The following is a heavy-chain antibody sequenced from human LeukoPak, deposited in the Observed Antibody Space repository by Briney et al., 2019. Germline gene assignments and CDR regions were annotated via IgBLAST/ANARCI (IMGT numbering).Heavy chain of an antibody. CDR1: GGSISSGSYY. J-gene: IGHJ6*03. D-gene: IGHD3-10*01. CDR2: IYTSGST. V-gene: IGHV4-61*02. CDR3: ARDRIGEPYYYYYMDV. Sequence: PSETLSLTCTVSGGSISSGSYYWSWIRQPAGKGLEWIGRIYTSGSTNYNPSLKSRVTISVDTSKNQFSLKLSSVTAADTAVYYCARDRIGEPYYYYYMDVWGKGTTVTISS.